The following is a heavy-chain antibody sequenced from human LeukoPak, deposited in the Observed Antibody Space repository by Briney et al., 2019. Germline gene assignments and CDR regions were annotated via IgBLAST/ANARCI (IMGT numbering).Heavy chain of an antibody. CDR2: IIPIIGTA. CDR3: ARSWGESETTVLAFDI. D-gene: IGHD4-17*01. Sequence: FVKVSCKASGGPFSRHAIHWVRQAPGQGLEWMGGIIPIIGTANYAPKFQGRGTITADKSTITAYMELSSMRSEDTAVYYCARSWGESETTVLAFDIWGQGTMVTVSS. CDR1: GGPFSRHA. J-gene: IGHJ3*02. V-gene: IGHV1-69*06.